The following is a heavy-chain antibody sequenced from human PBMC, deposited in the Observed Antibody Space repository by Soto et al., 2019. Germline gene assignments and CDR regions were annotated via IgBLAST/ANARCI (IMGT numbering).Heavy chain of an antibody. Sequence: ASVKVSCKASGGTFSSYAISWVRQAPGQGLEWMGGIIPIFGTANYAQKFQGRVTITADESTSTAYMELSSLRSEDTAVYYCASRPRRYYYDSSGYRIVSAFDIWGQGTMVTVSS. D-gene: IGHD3-22*01. J-gene: IGHJ3*02. CDR3: ASRPRRYYYDSSGYRIVSAFDI. V-gene: IGHV1-69*13. CDR2: IIPIFGTA. CDR1: GGTFSSYA.